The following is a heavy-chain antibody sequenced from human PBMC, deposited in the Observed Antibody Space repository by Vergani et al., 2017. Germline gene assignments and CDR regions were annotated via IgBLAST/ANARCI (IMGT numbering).Heavy chain of an antibody. D-gene: IGHD6-13*01. CDR3: AKGSYSSSWLYNWFDP. J-gene: IGHJ5*02. CDR2: MSGSGGST. V-gene: IGHV3-23*01. CDR1: GFTFSSYA. Sequence: EVQLLESGGGLVQPGGSLRLSCAASGFTFSSYAMSWVRQAPGKGLEWVSAMSGSGGSTYYADSVKGRFTISRDNSKNTLYLQMNSLRAEDTAVYYCAKGSYSSSWLYNWFDPWGQGTLVTVSS.